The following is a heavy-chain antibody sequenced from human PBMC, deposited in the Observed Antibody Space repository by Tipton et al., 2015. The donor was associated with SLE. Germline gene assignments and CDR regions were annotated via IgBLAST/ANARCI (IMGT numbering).Heavy chain of an antibody. Sequence: TLSLTCAVSGGSISSRNWWSWIRQSPGKGLEWIGEISHIGNTNYNPSLKSRVTISMDTSKNQFSLKVTRVTAADTAVYYCTRGHPHIVVVIGGGWFDPWGQGTLVTVSS. CDR3: TRGHPHIVVVIGGGWFDP. D-gene: IGHD2-21*01. V-gene: IGHV4-4*02. CDR1: GGSISSRNW. J-gene: IGHJ5*02. CDR2: ISHIGNT.